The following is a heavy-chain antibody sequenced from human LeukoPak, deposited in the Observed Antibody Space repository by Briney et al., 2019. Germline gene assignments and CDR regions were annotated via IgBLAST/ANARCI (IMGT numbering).Heavy chain of an antibody. J-gene: IGHJ5*02. CDR2: LSDSGGRT. Sequence: GGSLRLSCAASGFTFSTYGMMWVRQAPGKGLEWVSALSDSGGRTDYAKSVKGRFTISRDNFKNTMYLQMNSLRTEDTAVYYCAKGGDDTPYHWFDPWGQGTLVTVSS. CDR1: GFTFSTYG. V-gene: IGHV3-23*01. D-gene: IGHD2-21*02. CDR3: AKGGDDTPYHWFDP.